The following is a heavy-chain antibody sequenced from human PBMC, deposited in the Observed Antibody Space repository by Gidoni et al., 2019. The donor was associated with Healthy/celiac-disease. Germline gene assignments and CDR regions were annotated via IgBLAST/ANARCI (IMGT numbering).Heavy chain of an antibody. V-gene: IGHV3-23*01. CDR1: GFPFTSYA. CDR3: AKDPRWGYGGVFDY. CDR2: ISGSGGST. J-gene: IGHJ4*02. Sequence: EVQLLASGGGLVQPGGSLTLSCAPSGFPFTSYAMSWVRQAPGKGLEWVSAISGSGGSTYYADSVKGRFTISRDNSKNTLYLQMNSLRAEDTAVYYCAKDPRWGYGGVFDYWGQGTLVTVSS. D-gene: IGHD4-17*01.